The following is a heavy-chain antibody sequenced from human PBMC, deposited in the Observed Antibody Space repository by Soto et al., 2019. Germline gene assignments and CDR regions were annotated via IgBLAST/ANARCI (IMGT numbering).Heavy chain of an antibody. D-gene: IGHD3-22*01. CDR3: TTASDYASSGYYWGLYFDY. CDR1: GFTFSNAW. CDR2: IKSKTDGGTT. Sequence: GGLRRSCSAFGFTFSNAWMSWVRQAPGKGLEWVGRIKSKTDGGTTDYAAPVKGRFTISRDDSKNTLYLQMNSLKTEDTAVYYCTTASDYASSGYYWGLYFDYWGQGTLVTVSS. J-gene: IGHJ4*02. V-gene: IGHV3-15*01.